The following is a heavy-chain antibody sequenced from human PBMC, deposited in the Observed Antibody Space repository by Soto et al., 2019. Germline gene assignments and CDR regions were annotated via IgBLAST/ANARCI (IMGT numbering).Heavy chain of an antibody. J-gene: IGHJ4*02. Sequence: ASVKVSCKASGYTFTSYGISWVRQAPGQGLEWMGWISAYNGSTNYAQKLQGRVTMTTDTSTSTAYMELRSLRSDDTAVYYCARESYGDYTRSESYYFDYWGQGTLVTVSS. D-gene: IGHD4-17*01. CDR3: ARESYGDYTRSESYYFDY. CDR2: ISAYNGST. CDR1: GYTFTSYG. V-gene: IGHV1-18*01.